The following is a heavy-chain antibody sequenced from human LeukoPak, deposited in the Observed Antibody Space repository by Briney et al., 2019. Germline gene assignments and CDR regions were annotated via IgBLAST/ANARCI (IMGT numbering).Heavy chain of an antibody. CDR3: ARGYYYGSGVFDY. CDR2: IRYDGSNK. J-gene: IGHJ4*02. D-gene: IGHD3-10*01. CDR1: GFTFSSYG. Sequence: GGSLRLSCAASGFTFSSYGMHWVRQAPGKGLEWVAFIRYDGSNKYYADSVKGRFTISRDNSKNTLYLQMNSLRAEDTAVYYCARGYYYGSGVFDYWGQGTLVTVSS. V-gene: IGHV3-30*02.